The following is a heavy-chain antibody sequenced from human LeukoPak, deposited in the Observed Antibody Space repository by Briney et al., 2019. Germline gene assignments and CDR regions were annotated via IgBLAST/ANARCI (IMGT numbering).Heavy chain of an antibody. CDR3: ARDSGPVVRGYFDY. CDR1: GGSISSYY. V-gene: IGHV4-59*01. Sequence: SETLSLTCTVSGGSISSYYWSWIRQPPGKGLEWIGYIYYSGSTNYNPSLKSRVTISVDTSKNQFSQKLSSVTAADTAVYYCARDSGPVVRGYFDYWGQGTLVTVSS. D-gene: IGHD4-23*01. CDR2: IYYSGST. J-gene: IGHJ4*02.